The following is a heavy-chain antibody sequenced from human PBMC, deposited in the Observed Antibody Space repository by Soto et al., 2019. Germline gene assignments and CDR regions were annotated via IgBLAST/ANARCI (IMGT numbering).Heavy chain of an antibody. CDR2: ISYDGSNK. Sequence: QVQLVESGGGVVQPGRSLRLSCAASGFTFSSYAMHWVRQAPGKGLEWVAVISYDGSNKYYADSVKGRFTISRDNSKNTLYLQMNSLRAEDTAVYYCARGHWANDAFDIWGQGTMVTVSS. D-gene: IGHD7-27*01. CDR3: ARGHWANDAFDI. V-gene: IGHV3-30-3*01. J-gene: IGHJ3*02. CDR1: GFTFSSYA.